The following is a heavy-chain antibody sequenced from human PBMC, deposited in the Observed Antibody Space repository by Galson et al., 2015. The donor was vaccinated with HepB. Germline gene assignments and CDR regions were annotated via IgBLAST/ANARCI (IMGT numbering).Heavy chain of an antibody. D-gene: IGHD3-3*01. CDR2: MNTNTGKP. Sequence: VKVSCKASGYTFTDYVVNWVRQAPGQGLEWMEWMNTNTGKPTYAPGFAGRFVFSLDTSVTTAYLQISSLETDDTAVYYCARSPLRFLDWLPYYDYYYMDVWSEGTTVTVSS. V-gene: IGHV7-4-1*02. J-gene: IGHJ6*03. CDR3: ARSPLRFLDWLPYYDYYYMDV. CDR1: GYTFTDYV.